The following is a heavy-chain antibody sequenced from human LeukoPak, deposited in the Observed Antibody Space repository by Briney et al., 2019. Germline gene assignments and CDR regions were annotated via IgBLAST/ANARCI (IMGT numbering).Heavy chain of an antibody. Sequence: SETLSLTCSVSGGSIRSYYWSWIWQPPGNGLDWSGHIYYTGSTNYNPSLQSRVTISIDTSKHQFSLKLTSVSAADTAVYYCARQGYYDSWFDPWGQGTLVTVSS. CDR1: GGSIRSYY. J-gene: IGHJ5*02. CDR2: IYYTGST. CDR3: ARQGYYDSWFDP. D-gene: IGHD1-26*01. V-gene: IGHV4-59*08.